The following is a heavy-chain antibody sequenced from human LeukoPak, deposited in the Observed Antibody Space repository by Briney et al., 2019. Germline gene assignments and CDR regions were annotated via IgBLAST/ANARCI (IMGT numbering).Heavy chain of an antibody. D-gene: IGHD2-2*02. CDR3: ATKPPHCSTTTCYIDY. CDR1: GFTFSSYA. J-gene: IGHJ4*02. CDR2: ISGSGGMT. Sequence: GRSLRLSCAASGFTFSSYAMSWVRQAPGKRLEWVSAISGSGGMTYYADSVKGRFTISRDNSRNTLYLQMNSLRAEDTAIYYCATKPPHCSTTTCYIDYWGQGTLVIVSS. V-gene: IGHV3-23*01.